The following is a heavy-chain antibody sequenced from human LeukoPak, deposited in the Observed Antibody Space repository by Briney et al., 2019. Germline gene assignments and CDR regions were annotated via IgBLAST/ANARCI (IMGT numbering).Heavy chain of an antibody. J-gene: IGHJ5*02. D-gene: IGHD2-2*01. CDR3: ARDYHPCGSTSCYSRYNWFDP. Sequence: ASVKVSCKASGYTFTSYGISWVRQAPGQGLEWMGWISAYNGNTNYAQKLQGRVTMTTDTSTSTAYMELRSLRSDDTAVYYCARDYHPCGSTSCYSRYNWFDPWGQGTLVTVSS. CDR2: ISAYNGNT. CDR1: GYTFTSYG. V-gene: IGHV1-18*01.